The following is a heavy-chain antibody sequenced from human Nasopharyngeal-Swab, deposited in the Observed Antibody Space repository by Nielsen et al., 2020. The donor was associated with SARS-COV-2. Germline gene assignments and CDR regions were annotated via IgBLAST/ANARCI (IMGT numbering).Heavy chain of an antibody. D-gene: IGHD3-9*01. J-gene: IGHJ6*02. CDR2: LYSSGNA. Sequence: SETLSLTCTVSGGSIRSGGYFWSWGRRPARKGLEWIGRLYSSGNANYNPSLKSRVIMSLDPSINPFSLKLSSVTAADTAVYYCTRDVNGYDDILTGFYRDYYYYMDVWGQGTPVTVSS. V-gene: IGHV4-61*02. CDR3: TRDVNGYDDILTGFYRDYYYYMDV. CDR1: GGSIRSGGYF.